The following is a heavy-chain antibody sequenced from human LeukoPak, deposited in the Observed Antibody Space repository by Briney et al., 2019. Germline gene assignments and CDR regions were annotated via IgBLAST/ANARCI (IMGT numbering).Heavy chain of an antibody. CDR1: GGSISNYY. D-gene: IGHD2-21*01. CDR3: ARVAFYGAIPDDI. Sequence: PWETLSLTCTVSGGSISNYYWSWIRQPAGKGLEWIGYIYHSGITHYNSSLKSRVTISVDSSKNQFSLKLTSVTAADTAVYYCARVAFYGAIPDDIWGQGTMVTVSS. CDR2: IYHSGIT. J-gene: IGHJ3*02. V-gene: IGHV4-59*12.